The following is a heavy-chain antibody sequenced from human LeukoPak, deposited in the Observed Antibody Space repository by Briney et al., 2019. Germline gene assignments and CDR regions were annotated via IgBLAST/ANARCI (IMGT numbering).Heavy chain of an antibody. D-gene: IGHD3-22*01. CDR3: ARGADYYDSSGYEDY. CDR1: GGSISSSSYS. V-gene: IGHV4-39*01. Sequence: SETLSLTCTVSGGSISSSSYSWGWIRQPPGKGLEWIGSIYYSGSTYYNPSLKSRVTISVDTSKNQFSLKLSSVTAADTAVYYCARGADYYDSSGYEDYWGQGTLVTVSS. J-gene: IGHJ4*02. CDR2: IYYSGST.